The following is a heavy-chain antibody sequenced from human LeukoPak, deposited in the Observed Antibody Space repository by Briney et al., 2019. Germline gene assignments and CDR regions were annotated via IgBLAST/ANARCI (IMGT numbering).Heavy chain of an antibody. J-gene: IGHJ1*01. V-gene: IGHV3-66*01. CDR2: IYGGDST. CDR1: GFTVSSNY. Sequence: GGPLRLSCAASGFTVSSNYMSWVRQAPGKGLEWVSGIYGGDSTYYADSVRGRFTISRDNSKNTLYLQMNSLRAEDTAVYYCARGDYGTFQHWGQGTLVTVSS. D-gene: IGHD4-17*01. CDR3: ARGDYGTFQH.